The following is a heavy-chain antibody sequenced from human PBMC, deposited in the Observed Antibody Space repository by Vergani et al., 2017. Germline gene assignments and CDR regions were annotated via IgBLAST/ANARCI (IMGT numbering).Heavy chain of an antibody. Sequence: QVQLVQSGSELKKPGASVKVSCKASGYTFTSYAMNWVRQAPGQGLEWMGWINTNTGNPTYAQGFTGRFVFSLDTSVSTAYLQISSLKAEDTAVYYCARECPASITMVRGVITNLPQDYGMDVWGQGTTVTVSS. CDR2: INTNTGNP. V-gene: IGHV7-4-1*02. CDR3: ARECPASITMVRGVITNLPQDYGMDV. CDR1: GYTFTSYA. D-gene: IGHD3-10*01. J-gene: IGHJ6*02.